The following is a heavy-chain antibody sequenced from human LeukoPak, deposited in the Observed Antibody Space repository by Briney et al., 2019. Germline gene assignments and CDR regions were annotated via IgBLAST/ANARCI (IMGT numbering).Heavy chain of an antibody. CDR1: GLTVTSY. CDR3: AKGITIFGVGHDAFDI. CDR2: IRYDGSNK. Sequence: GGSLRLSCAASGLTVTSYITWVRQAPGKGLEWVAFIRYDGSNKYYADSVKGRFTISRDNSKNTLYLQMNSLRAEDTAVYYCAKGITIFGVGHDAFDIWGQGTMVTVSS. D-gene: IGHD3-3*01. V-gene: IGHV3-30*02. J-gene: IGHJ3*02.